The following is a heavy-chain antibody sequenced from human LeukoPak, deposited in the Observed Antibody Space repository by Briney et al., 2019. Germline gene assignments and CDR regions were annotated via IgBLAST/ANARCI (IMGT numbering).Heavy chain of an antibody. V-gene: IGHV3-66*01. CDR2: IYSGGST. D-gene: IGHD3-22*01. CDR3: ASRDYYDSSGYYY. CDR1: GFTVSSNY. J-gene: IGHJ4*02. Sequence: GGSLRLSCAASGFTVSSNYMSWVRQAPGKGLEWVSVIYSGGSTYYADSVKGRFTISRDNSKNTLYLKMNSLRAEDTAVYYCASRDYYDSSGYYYWGQGTLVTVSS.